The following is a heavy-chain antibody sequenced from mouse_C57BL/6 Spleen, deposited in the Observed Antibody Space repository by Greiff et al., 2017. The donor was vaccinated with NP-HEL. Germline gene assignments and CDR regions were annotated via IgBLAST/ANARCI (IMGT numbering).Heavy chain of an antibody. D-gene: IGHD2-3*01. CDR1: GFTFSSYA. CDR3: ARAYLWLLRNYAMDY. Sequence: EVKLMESGGGLVKPGGSLKLSCAASGFTFSSYAMSWVRQTPEKRLEWVATISDGGSYTYYPDNVKGRFTISRDTAKNNLYLQMSHLKSEDTAMYYCARAYLWLLRNYAMDYWGQGTSVTVSS. V-gene: IGHV5-4*03. CDR2: ISDGGSYT. J-gene: IGHJ4*01.